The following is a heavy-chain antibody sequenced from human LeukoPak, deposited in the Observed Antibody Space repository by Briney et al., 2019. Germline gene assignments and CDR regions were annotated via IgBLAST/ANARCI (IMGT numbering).Heavy chain of an antibody. D-gene: IGHD2-2*01. CDR3: ARVREGGYCSSTSCSHYYYYYYMDV. J-gene: IGHJ6*03. V-gene: IGHV4-38-2*02. CDR1: GYSISSGYY. Sequence: KTSETLSLTCTVSGYSISSGYYWGWIRQPPGKGLEWIGSIYHSGSTYYNPSLKSRVTISVDTSKNQFSLKLCSVTAADTAVYYCARVREGGYCSSTSCSHYYYYYYMDVWGKGTTVTVSS. CDR2: IYHSGST.